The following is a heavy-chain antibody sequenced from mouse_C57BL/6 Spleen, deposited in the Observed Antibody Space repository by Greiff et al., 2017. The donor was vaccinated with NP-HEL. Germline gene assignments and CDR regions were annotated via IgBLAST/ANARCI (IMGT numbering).Heavy chain of an antibody. CDR3: ARSNYLYAMDY. CDR2: INYDGSST. D-gene: IGHD2-5*01. CDR1: GFTFSDYY. V-gene: IGHV5-16*01. J-gene: IGHJ4*01. Sequence: EVKLVESEGGLVQPGSSMKLSCTASGFTFSDYYMAWVRQVPEKGLEWVANINYDGSSTYYLDSLKSRFIISRDNAKNILYLQMSSLKSEDTATYYCARSNYLYAMDYWGQGTSVTVSS.